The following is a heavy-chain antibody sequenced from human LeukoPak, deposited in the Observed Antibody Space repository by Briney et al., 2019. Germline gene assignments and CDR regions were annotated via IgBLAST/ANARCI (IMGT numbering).Heavy chain of an antibody. J-gene: IGHJ3*01. CDR3: ASPREMATIYDAFDV. CDR1: GGSISSSRYY. Sequence: SETLSLTCTVSGGSISSSRYYWGWIRQPPGKGLEWIVTIYYNGDTYYNPSLKSRVTISVGTSKNQFSLKLSSVTAADTAVYYCASPREMATIYDAFDVWGQGTMVTVSS. V-gene: IGHV4-39*01. CDR2: IYYNGDT. D-gene: IGHD5-24*01.